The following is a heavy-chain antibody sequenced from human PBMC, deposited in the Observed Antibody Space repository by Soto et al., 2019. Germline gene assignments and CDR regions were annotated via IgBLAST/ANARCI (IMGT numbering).Heavy chain of an antibody. CDR1: GFTFSSYA. CDR3: AKEPVGYCSGGSCIFDY. D-gene: IGHD2-15*01. Sequence: GGSLRLSCAASGFTFSSYAMSWVRQAPGKGLEWVSAISGSGGSTYYADSVKGRFTISRDNSKNTLYLQMNSLRAEDTAVYYCAKEPVGYCSGGSCIFDYWGQGTLVTRLL. CDR2: ISGSGGST. V-gene: IGHV3-23*01. J-gene: IGHJ4*02.